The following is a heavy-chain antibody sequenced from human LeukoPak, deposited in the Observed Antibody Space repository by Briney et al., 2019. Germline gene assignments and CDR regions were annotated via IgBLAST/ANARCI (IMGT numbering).Heavy chain of an antibody. CDR1: GGSFSGYY. V-gene: IGHV4-34*01. CDR2: INHSGSA. Sequence: SETPSLTCAVYGGSFSGYYWSWIRQPPGKGLEWIGEINHSGSANYNPSLKSRVTISVDTSKNQFSLKLSSVTPADTAVYYCARGGNYWPQWWFDPWGRGTLVTVSS. D-gene: IGHD1-26*01. CDR3: ARGGNYWPQWWFDP. J-gene: IGHJ5*02.